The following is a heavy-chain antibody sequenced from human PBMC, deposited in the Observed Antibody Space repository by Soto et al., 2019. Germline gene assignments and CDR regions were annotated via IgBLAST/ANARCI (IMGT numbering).Heavy chain of an antibody. Sequence: QLQLQESGPGLVKPSETLSLTCTVSGGSISSSSYYWGWIRQPPGKGLEWIGSIYYSGSTYYNPSLKSRVTISVDTSKNQFSLKLSSVTAADTAVYYCARHDYVWGSYRYSFPDYFDYWGQGTLVTVSS. J-gene: IGHJ4*02. D-gene: IGHD3-16*02. CDR3: ARHDYVWGSYRYSFPDYFDY. V-gene: IGHV4-39*01. CDR1: GGSISSSSYY. CDR2: IYYSGST.